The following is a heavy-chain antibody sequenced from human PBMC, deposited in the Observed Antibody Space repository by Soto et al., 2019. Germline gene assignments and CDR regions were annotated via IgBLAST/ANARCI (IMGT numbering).Heavy chain of an antibody. J-gene: IGHJ5*02. CDR3: ARYENYDYGDYGGNWFDP. CDR2: IYYSGST. CDR1: GGSISSSSYY. Sequence: SETLSLTCTVSGGSISSSSYYWGWIRQPPGKGLEWIGSIYYSGSTYYNPSLKSRVTISVDTSKNQFSLKLSSVTAADTAVYYCARYENYDYGDYGGNWFDPWGQGTLVTVSS. D-gene: IGHD4-17*01. V-gene: IGHV4-39*01.